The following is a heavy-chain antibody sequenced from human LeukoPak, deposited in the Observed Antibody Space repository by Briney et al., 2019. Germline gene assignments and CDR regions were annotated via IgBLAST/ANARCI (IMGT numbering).Heavy chain of an antibody. Sequence: GGSLRLSCAASGFMFNSYVMSWVRQAPGKGLEWVSAINGGGGNTYYADSVKGRFTISRDNSKNMVYLQVNSLRADDTAVYYCSKSVVVITVRFDDWGQGALVTVSS. D-gene: IGHD2-15*01. V-gene: IGHV3-23*01. J-gene: IGHJ4*02. CDR1: GFMFNSYV. CDR2: INGGGGNT. CDR3: SKSVVVITVRFDD.